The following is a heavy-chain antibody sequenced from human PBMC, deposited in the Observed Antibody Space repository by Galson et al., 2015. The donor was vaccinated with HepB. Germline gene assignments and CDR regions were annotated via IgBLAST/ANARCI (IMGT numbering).Heavy chain of an antibody. J-gene: IGHJ4*02. V-gene: IGHV3-30-3*01. D-gene: IGHD1-14*01. CDR1: GFTVSTYS. CDR3: ARTGSAAVSPFEY. Sequence: SLRLSCAASGFTVSTYSIHWVRQAPGKGLEWVACMSYDGSTKYYTDSVKGRFTISRDSSKSTLYLQMNNLRSEDTGVYFCARTGSAAVSPFEYWGQGTLVTVS. CDR2: MSYDGSTK.